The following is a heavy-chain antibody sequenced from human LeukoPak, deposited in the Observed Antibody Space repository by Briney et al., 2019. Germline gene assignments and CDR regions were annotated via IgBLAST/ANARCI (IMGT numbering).Heavy chain of an antibody. CDR2: ITGSGGST. D-gene: IGHD3-22*01. J-gene: IGHJ3*02. Sequence: GGSLRLSCAASGFTFSSYAMSWVRQAPGKGLEWVSGITGSGGSTYYADSVKGRFTISRDNSKSTLYLQMNSLRAEDTAIYYCTKGRYYDRGAFDIWGQGTMVTVSS. CDR1: GFTFSSYA. CDR3: TKGRYYDRGAFDI. V-gene: IGHV3-23*01.